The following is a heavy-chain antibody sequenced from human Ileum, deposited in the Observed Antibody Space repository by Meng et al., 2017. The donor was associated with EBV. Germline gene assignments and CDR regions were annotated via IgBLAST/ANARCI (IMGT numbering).Heavy chain of an antibody. V-gene: IGHV3-23*01. CDR3: AKDSSPLIREPDY. Sequence: EVQLLVSWGRLVPPGGSLRLSCAASGFTFSSYAMSWVRQAPGKGLEWVSAISGSGGSTYYADSVKGRFTISRDNSKNTLYLQMNSLRAEDTAVYYCAKDSSPLIREPDYWGQGTLVTVSS. CDR1: GFTFSSYA. J-gene: IGHJ4*02. D-gene: IGHD1-14*01. CDR2: ISGSGGST.